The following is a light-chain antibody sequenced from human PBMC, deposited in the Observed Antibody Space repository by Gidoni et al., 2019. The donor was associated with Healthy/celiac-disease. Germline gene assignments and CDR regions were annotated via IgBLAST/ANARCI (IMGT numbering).Light chain of an antibody. CDR2: QDS. Sequence: SYELPQPPSVSVSPGQTASITCSGDKLGDKYACWYQQKPGHSPVLVIYQDSKRPSGIPERFSGSNSGNTATLTISGTQAMDEADYYCQAWDSSTGVFGGGTKLTVL. CDR1: KLGDKY. J-gene: IGLJ2*01. CDR3: QAWDSSTGV. V-gene: IGLV3-1*01.